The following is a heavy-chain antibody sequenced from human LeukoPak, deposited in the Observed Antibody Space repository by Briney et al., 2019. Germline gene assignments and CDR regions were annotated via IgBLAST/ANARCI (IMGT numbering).Heavy chain of an antibody. V-gene: IGHV3-30*18. CDR3: AKVRWGSDNALDF. CDR1: GFPFSDYG. D-gene: IGHD3-16*01. CDR2: ISKDGNKK. J-gene: IGHJ4*02. Sequence: GGTLRLSCAASGFPFSDYGMYWVRQAPGKGLEWLAVISKDGNKKYYADSVKGRITISRDNSKNTVYVQMNSLRAEDTAVYYCAKVRWGSDNALDFWGQGTLVTGSS.